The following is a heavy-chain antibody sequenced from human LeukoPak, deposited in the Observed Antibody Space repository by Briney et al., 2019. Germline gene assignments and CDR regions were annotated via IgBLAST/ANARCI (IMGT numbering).Heavy chain of an antibody. Sequence: GGSLRLSCAASGFTFSSYSMNWVRQAPGKGLEGVSSISSSSYIYYSDSVKGRFTISRDNAKNSLYLQMNSLRAEDTAVYYCARDPSLRYFDWLLLSHYYYYGMDVWGQGTTVTVSS. V-gene: IGHV3-21*01. CDR3: ARDPSLRYFDWLLLSHYYYYGMDV. J-gene: IGHJ6*02. CDR2: ISSSSYI. CDR1: GFTFSSYS. D-gene: IGHD3-9*01.